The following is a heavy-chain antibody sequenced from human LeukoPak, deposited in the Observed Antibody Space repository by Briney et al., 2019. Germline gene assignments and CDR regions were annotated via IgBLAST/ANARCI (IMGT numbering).Heavy chain of an antibody. V-gene: IGHV4-31*03. D-gene: IGHD6-19*01. J-gene: IGHJ4*02. CDR3: ARVSSGWYSSDY. CDR2: IYYSGST. Sequence: SQTLSLTCTVSGGSISSGGYYWSWIRQHPGKGLEWIGYIYYSGSTYYNPSLKSRVTISVDTSKNQFSLKLSSVTAADTVVYYCARVSSGWYSSDYWGQGTLVTVSS. CDR1: GGSISSGGYY.